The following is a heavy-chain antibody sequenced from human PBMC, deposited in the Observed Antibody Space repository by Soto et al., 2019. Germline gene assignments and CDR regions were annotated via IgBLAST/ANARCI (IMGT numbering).Heavy chain of an antibody. CDR1: GFTFSSYA. J-gene: IGHJ4*02. V-gene: IGHV3-23*01. Sequence: HPGGSLRLSCAASGFTFSSYAMSWVRQAPGKGLEWVSAISGSGGSTYYADSVKGRFTISRDNSKNTLYLQMNSLRAEDTAVYYCAKSSRITIFGVVFYWGQGTLVTVSS. D-gene: IGHD3-3*01. CDR3: AKSSRITIFGVVFY. CDR2: ISGSGGST.